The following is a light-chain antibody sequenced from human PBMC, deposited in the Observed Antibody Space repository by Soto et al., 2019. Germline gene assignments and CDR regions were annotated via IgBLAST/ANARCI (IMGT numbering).Light chain of an antibody. J-gene: IGLJ1*01. CDR2: EVT. CDR1: SSDVGGYDY. CDR3: SSYAGSNIGV. V-gene: IGLV2-8*01. Sequence: QSALTQPPSASGSPGQSVTISCTGTSSDVGGYDYVSWYQHHPGKAPKLMIYEVTKRPSGVPDRFSGSKSGNTASLTVSGLQAEDEAYYYCSSYAGSNIGVFGTGTKLTVL.